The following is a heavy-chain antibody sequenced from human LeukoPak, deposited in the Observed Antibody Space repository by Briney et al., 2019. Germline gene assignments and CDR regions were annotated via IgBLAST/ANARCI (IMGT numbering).Heavy chain of an antibody. D-gene: IGHD3-3*01. CDR1: GFTFSSYS. V-gene: IGHV3-21*01. Sequence: GGSLRLSCAAPGFTFSSYSMNWVRQAPGKGLEWVSSISSSSSYIYYADSVEGRFTISRDNAKNSLYLQMNSLRAEDTAVYYCARDGTIFGVVIFGMDVWGQGTTVTVSS. CDR3: ARDGTIFGVVIFGMDV. J-gene: IGHJ6*02. CDR2: ISSSSSYI.